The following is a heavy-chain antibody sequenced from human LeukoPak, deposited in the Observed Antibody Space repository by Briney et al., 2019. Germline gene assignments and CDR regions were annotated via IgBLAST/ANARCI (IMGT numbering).Heavy chain of an antibody. Sequence: GGSLRLSCAASGFTFSSYAMSWVRQAPGKGLEWVSAISGSGGSTYYADSVKGRFTISRDNSKNTLYLQMNSLRAEDTAVYYCAKAPRAAAGTYNGMDVWGQGATVTVSS. V-gene: IGHV3-23*01. CDR2: ISGSGGST. J-gene: IGHJ6*02. CDR1: GFTFSSYA. D-gene: IGHD6-13*01. CDR3: AKAPRAAAGTYNGMDV.